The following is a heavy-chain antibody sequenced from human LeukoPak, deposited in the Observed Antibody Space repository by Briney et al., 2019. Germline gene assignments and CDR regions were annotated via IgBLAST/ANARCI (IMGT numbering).Heavy chain of an antibody. J-gene: IGHJ4*02. V-gene: IGHV3-33*01. CDR3: ARAVGPFDY. CDR2: MWNDGSNK. D-gene: IGHD2-15*01. Sequence: GRSLTLSCAASGFTFSTYGMHWVRQAPGKGLEWGSVMWNDGSNKYYADSVKGRFTISRDNSRNTLYLQMNSLRVEDTAVYYCARAVGPFDYWGQGTLVTVSS. CDR1: GFTFSTYG.